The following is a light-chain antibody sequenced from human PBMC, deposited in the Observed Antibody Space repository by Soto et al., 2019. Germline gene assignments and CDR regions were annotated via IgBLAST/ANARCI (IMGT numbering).Light chain of an antibody. CDR3: QQYNNWPRT. Sequence: EIVLTQSPATLSVSPGAGAPLSCRASQSVDSNLAWYQQKPGQTPRLLIYGASTRPTGIPARFSGSGSGTEFTLTISSLQSEDFAVYYCQQYNNWPRTFGQGTKVDIK. J-gene: IGKJ1*01. CDR2: GAS. CDR1: QSVDSN. V-gene: IGKV3D-15*01.